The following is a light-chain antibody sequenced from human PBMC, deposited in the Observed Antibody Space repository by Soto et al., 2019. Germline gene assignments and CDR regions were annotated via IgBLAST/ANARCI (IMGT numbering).Light chain of an antibody. J-gene: IGLJ1*01. CDR3: SSYTSSSTFYV. V-gene: IGLV2-14*01. CDR2: DVS. CDR1: SSDVGGYNY. Sequence: QSVLTQPASVSGSPGQSITISCTGTSSDVGGYNYVSWYQQHPGKAPKLMIYDVSNRPSGVSNRFSGSKSGNTASLTISGLQAEDEADYYCSSYTSSSTFYVFGTGTKVTFL.